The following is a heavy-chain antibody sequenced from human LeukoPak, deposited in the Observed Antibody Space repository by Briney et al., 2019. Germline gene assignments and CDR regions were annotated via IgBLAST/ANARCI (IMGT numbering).Heavy chain of an antibody. CDR3: ARVVSSWYYFDY. D-gene: IGHD6-13*01. V-gene: IGHV3-48*03. Sequence: PGGSLRLSCAASGFTFSSYEMNWVREAPGKGLEWVSYISSSGSTIYYADSVRGRFTISRDNAKNSLYLQMNSLRAEDTAVYYCARVVSSWYYFDYWGQGTLVTVSS. CDR2: ISSSGSTI. CDR1: GFTFSSYE. J-gene: IGHJ4*02.